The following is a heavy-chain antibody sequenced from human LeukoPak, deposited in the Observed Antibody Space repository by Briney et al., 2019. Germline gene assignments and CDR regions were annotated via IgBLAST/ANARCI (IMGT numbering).Heavy chain of an antibody. D-gene: IGHD3-3*01. Sequence: SETLSLTCTVSGGSISSYYWSWIRQPPGKGLEWIGYIYYSGSTNYNPSLKSRVTISVDTSKNQFSLKLSSVTAADTAVYYCARLQESPTIFGVVINWFDPWGQGTLVTVSS. J-gene: IGHJ5*02. V-gene: IGHV4-59*08. CDR3: ARLQESPTIFGVVINWFDP. CDR1: GGSISSYY. CDR2: IYYSGST.